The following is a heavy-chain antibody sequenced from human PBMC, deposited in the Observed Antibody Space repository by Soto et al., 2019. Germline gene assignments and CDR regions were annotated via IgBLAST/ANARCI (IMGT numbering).Heavy chain of an antibody. V-gene: IGHV3-33*01. CDR3: ARDADSYGYDY. CDR1: GFTFSSYG. D-gene: IGHD5-18*01. CDR2: IWYDGSNK. J-gene: IGHJ4*02. Sequence: QVQLVESGGGVVQPGRSLRLSCAASGFTFSSYGMHWVRQAPGKGLEWVAVIWYDGSNKYYADSVKGRITISRDNSKNTLYLQMNSLRAEDTAVYYCARDADSYGYDYWGQGTLVTVSS.